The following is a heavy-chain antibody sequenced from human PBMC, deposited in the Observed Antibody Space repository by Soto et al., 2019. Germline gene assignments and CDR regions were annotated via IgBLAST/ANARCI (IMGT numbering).Heavy chain of an antibody. J-gene: IGHJ4*02. Sequence: ASVKVSCKASGYTFTSYGISWVRQAPGQGLEWMGWISAYNGNTNYAQKLQGRVTMTTDTSTSTAYMELRSLRSDDTAVYYCARATIDYIVVVPAAYFDYWGQGTLVTVSS. CDR1: GYTFTSYG. V-gene: IGHV1-18*01. CDR2: ISAYNGNT. D-gene: IGHD2-2*01. CDR3: ARATIDYIVVVPAAYFDY.